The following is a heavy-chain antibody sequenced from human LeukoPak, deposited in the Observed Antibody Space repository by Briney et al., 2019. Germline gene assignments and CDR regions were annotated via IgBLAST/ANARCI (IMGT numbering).Heavy chain of an antibody. D-gene: IGHD5-18*01. V-gene: IGHV3-30-3*01. Sequence: GGSLRLSCAASGFTFSSYAMHWVRQAPGKGLEWVAVISYDGSNKYYAASVKGRFTISRDNSKNTLYLQMNSLRAEDTAVYYCAREGAMAFDYWGQGTLVTVSS. CDR3: AREGAMAFDY. CDR1: GFTFSSYA. CDR2: ISYDGSNK. J-gene: IGHJ4*02.